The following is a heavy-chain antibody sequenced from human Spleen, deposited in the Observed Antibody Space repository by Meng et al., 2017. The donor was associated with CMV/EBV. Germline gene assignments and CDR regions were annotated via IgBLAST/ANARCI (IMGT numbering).Heavy chain of an antibody. CDR3: ARQDYDFWSGYRYYYYYYGMDV. J-gene: IGHJ6*02. Sequence: GSLRLSCAASGFTFSDYYMSWIRQPPGKGLEWIGSIYYSGSTYYNPSLKSRVTIPVDTSKSQFSLKLSSVTAADTAVYYCARQDYDFWSGYRYYYYYYGMDVWGQGTTVTVSS. D-gene: IGHD3-3*01. CDR2: IYYSGST. V-gene: IGHV4-38-2*01. CDR1: GFTFSDYY.